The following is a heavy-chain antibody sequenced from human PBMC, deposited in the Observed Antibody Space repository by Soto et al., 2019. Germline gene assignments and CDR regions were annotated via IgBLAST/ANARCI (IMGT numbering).Heavy chain of an antibody. D-gene: IGHD6-13*01. V-gene: IGHV1-69*01. CDR3: ASDGYRSGWSAAY. CDR2: IIPIFGTA. Sequence: QVQLVQSGAEVKKPGSSVKVSCKASGGTFSSYAISWVRQAPGQGLEWMGGIIPIFGTANYAQKFQGRVTITGEDSGSTAYRERSSLRSEATAGYYVASDGYRSGWSAAYGGQGPLFTASS. CDR1: GGTFSSYA. J-gene: IGHJ1*01.